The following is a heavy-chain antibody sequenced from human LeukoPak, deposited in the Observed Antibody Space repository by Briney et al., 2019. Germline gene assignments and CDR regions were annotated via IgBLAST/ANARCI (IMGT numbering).Heavy chain of an antibody. V-gene: IGHV1-2*04. CDR3: ARDQGGGYEALYYFDY. CDR2: INPNSGGT. D-gene: IGHD5-12*01. Sequence: GASVKVSCKASGYTFTGYYMHWVRQAPGQGLEWMGWINPNSGGTNYAQKFQGWVTMTRDTSISTAYMELSRLRSDDTAVYYCARDQGGGYEALYYFDYWGQGTLVTVSS. J-gene: IGHJ4*02. CDR1: GYTFTGYY.